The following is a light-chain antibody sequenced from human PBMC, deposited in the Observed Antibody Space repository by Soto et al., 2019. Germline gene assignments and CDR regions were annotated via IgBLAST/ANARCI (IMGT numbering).Light chain of an antibody. J-gene: IGLJ2*01. Sequence: QSVLTQPPSVSGSPGQSVTISCTGTSSDVGYYNRVSWYQQPPGTAPKLRVFEVSNRPSGVPDRFSGSKSGNTASLTISGLQAEDEADYYCSSYTTSSTLVFGGGTKLTVL. V-gene: IGLV2-18*02. CDR2: EVS. CDR3: SSYTTSSTLV. CDR1: SSDVGYYNR.